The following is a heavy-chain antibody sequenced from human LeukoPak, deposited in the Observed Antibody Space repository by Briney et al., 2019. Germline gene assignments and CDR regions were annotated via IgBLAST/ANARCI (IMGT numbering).Heavy chain of an antibody. CDR3: ARRVVAVAGTNYFDY. CDR2: IYYSGST. V-gene: IGHV4-59*11. CDR1: GGSISSHY. J-gene: IGHJ4*02. Sequence: LSETLSLTCTVSGGSISSHYWSWIRQPPGKGLEWIGYIYYSGSTNYNPSLKSRVTISVDTSKNQFSLKLSSVTAVDTAVYYCARRVVAVAGTNYFDYWGQGTLVTVSS. D-gene: IGHD6-19*01.